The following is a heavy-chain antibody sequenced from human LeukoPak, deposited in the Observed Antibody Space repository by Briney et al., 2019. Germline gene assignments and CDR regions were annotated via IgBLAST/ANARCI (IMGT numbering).Heavy chain of an antibody. J-gene: IGHJ4*02. CDR2: IYYSGST. Sequence: SETLSLTCPVSGGSISSSNWWGWVRQPPGKGLEWVWYIYYSGSTYYNPSLKRRVTISVDTSKNQFSLKLSSVAAADAAVYYCARGVVIAPQTFDYWGQGTLVTVSS. V-gene: IGHV4-4*02. D-gene: IGHD2-21*01. CDR3: ARGVVIAPQTFDY. CDR1: GGSISSSNW.